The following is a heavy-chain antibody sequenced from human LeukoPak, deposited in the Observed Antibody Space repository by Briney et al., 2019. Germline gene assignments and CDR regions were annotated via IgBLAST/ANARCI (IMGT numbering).Heavy chain of an antibody. CDR2: INTNTGNP. D-gene: IGHD3-22*01. V-gene: IGHV7-4-1*02. Sequence: ASVKVSCKASGYTFTSYAMNWVRQAPGQGLEWKGWINTNTGNPTYAQGFTGRFVFSLDTSVSTTYLQISSLKTEDTAVYYCARAYYYDSSGSAYFDYWGQGTLVTVSS. CDR1: GYTFTSYA. CDR3: ARAYYYDSSGSAYFDY. J-gene: IGHJ4*02.